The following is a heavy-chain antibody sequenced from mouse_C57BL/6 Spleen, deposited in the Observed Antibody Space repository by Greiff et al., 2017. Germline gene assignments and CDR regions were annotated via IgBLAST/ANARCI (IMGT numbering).Heavy chain of an antibody. CDR3: ARGAGSDY. J-gene: IGHJ2*01. Sequence: QVQLQQSGAELVKPGASVKLSCKASGYTFTSYWMQWVKQRPGQGLEWIGEIDPSDSYTNYNQKFKGKATLTVDTSSSPAYMQLSSLTSEDSAVYYCARGAGSDYWGQGTTLTVSS. D-gene: IGHD3-3*01. CDR1: GYTFTSYW. V-gene: IGHV1-50*01. CDR2: IDPSDSYT.